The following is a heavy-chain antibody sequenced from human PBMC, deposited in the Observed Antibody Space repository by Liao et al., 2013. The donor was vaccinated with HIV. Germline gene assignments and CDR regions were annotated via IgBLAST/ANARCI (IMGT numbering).Heavy chain of an antibody. J-gene: IGHJ2*01. D-gene: IGHD1-26*01. V-gene: IGHV4-34*01. Sequence: QVQLQQWGAGLLKPSETLSLTCAVYGGSFSGYYWSWIRQPPGKGLEWIGDINQSGSTNYNPSLKSRVSISADTSSNHVSLKLTSVTAADTAVYYCARVQWEPAPNWYSDLWAVAPWSLSPQ. CDR2: INQSGST. CDR3: ARVQWEPAPNWYSDL. CDR1: GGSFSGYY.